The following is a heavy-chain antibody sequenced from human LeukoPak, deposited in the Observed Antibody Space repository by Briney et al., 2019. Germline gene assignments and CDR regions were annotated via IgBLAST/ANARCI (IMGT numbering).Heavy chain of an antibody. CDR2: ISYDGSNK. Sequence: GGSLRLSCAASGFTFSSYGMHWVRQAPGKGLEWVAVISYDGSNKYYADSVKGRITISRDNSKNTLYLQMNSLRAEDTAVYYCAKDEAWSRHYYDSSGYYSYFDYWGQGTLVTVSS. D-gene: IGHD3-22*01. V-gene: IGHV3-30*18. CDR3: AKDEAWSRHYYDSSGYYSYFDY. J-gene: IGHJ4*02. CDR1: GFTFSSYG.